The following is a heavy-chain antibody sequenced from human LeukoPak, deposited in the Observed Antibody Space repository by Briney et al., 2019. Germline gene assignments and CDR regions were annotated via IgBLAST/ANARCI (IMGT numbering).Heavy chain of an antibody. CDR3: ARDPGSGSYYPPGYYNGMDV. Sequence: GGSLRLSCAASGFTFSSYEMNWVRQAPGKGLEWVSYISSSGSTIYYADSVKGRFTISRDNAKNSLYLQMNSLRAEDTAVYYCARDPGSGSYYPPGYYNGMDVWGKGTTVTVSS. CDR2: ISSSGSTI. V-gene: IGHV3-48*03. J-gene: IGHJ6*04. D-gene: IGHD3-10*01. CDR1: GFTFSSYE.